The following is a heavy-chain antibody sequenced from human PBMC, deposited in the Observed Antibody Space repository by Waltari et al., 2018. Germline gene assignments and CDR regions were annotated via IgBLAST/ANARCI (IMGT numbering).Heavy chain of an antibody. Sequence: EVQLVPSGAEVKKPGESLKISCKDSGTNFRSYWIGWVRQLPGKGMEWMAIIYPENSKTQYSPSFQVRVTISADKSINPAYLQWTSLKASDAAIYYCASRLRNPAPTSAVCYWGQGTPVTVSS. CDR1: GTNFRSYW. J-gene: IGHJ4*02. D-gene: IGHD1-1*01. CDR2: IYPENSKT. CDR3: ASRLRNPAPTSAVCY. V-gene: IGHV5-51*01.